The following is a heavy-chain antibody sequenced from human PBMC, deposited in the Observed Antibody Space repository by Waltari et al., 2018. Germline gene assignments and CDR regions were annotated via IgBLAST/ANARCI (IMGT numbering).Heavy chain of an antibody. CDR3: VRGGVDCSGGSCYPDFDY. CDR2: IYPGGADT. CDR1: GYSFSTYW. Sequence: EVQLVQSGAEVKKPGESLKISCEGSGYSFSTYWIGWVCQMPGNGLEWMGVIYPGGADTRYSPSLRGQVTISADKSISTAHLQWSSLKASDTAMYYCVRGGVDCSGGSCYPDFDYWGQGTLVTVSS. V-gene: IGHV5-51*01. D-gene: IGHD2-15*01. J-gene: IGHJ4*02.